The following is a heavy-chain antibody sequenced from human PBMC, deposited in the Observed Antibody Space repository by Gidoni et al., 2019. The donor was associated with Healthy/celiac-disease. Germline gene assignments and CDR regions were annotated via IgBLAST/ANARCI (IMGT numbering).Heavy chain of an antibody. Sequence: QVQLAESGGGVVQLGRSLRLSSATPGFTFRSYAMHWVRTVPGKGLGWVAVISYDGSNKYYADSVKGRFTISRDNSKNTLYLQMNSLRAEDTAVYYCARDRSAVAFDIWGQGTMVTVSS. CDR1: GFTFRSYA. CDR2: ISYDGSNK. D-gene: IGHD6-6*01. CDR3: ARDRSAVAFDI. J-gene: IGHJ3*02. V-gene: IGHV3-30*04.